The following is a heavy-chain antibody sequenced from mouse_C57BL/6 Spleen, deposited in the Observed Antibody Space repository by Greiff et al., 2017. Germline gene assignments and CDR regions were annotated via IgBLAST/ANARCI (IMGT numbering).Heavy chain of an antibody. V-gene: IGHV5-16*01. CDR3: ARDGYSVHWYFDV. D-gene: IGHD2-3*01. J-gene: IGHJ1*03. Sequence: EVMLVESEGGLVQPGSSMKLSCTASGFTFSDYYMAWVRQVPEKGLEWVANINYDGSSTYYLDSLKSRFIISRDNAKNILYMQMSSLNSEDTATYYCARDGYSVHWYFDVWGTGTTVTVSS. CDR2: INYDGSST. CDR1: GFTFSDYY.